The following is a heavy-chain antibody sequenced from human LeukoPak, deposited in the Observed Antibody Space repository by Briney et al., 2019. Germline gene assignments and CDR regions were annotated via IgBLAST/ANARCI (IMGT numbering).Heavy chain of an antibody. D-gene: IGHD6-13*01. CDR2: INHSGST. Sequence: SETLSLTCAVYGGSFSGYYWSWIRQPPGKGLEWIGEINHSGSTNYNPSLKSRVTISVDTSKNQFSLKLSSVTAADTAVYYCARLIQVAAADYWGQGTLVTVSS. CDR1: GGSFSGYY. J-gene: IGHJ4*02. V-gene: IGHV4-34*01. CDR3: ARLIQVAAADY.